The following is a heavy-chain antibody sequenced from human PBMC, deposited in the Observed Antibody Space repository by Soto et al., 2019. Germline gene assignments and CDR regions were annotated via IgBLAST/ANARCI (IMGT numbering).Heavy chain of an antibody. J-gene: IGHJ5*02. Sequence: PSETLSLTCTVSGGSVISGDYYWGCIRQPPWKGLELIGYIYYSGSTNYNPSLKSRVSISLDTSKNQFSLRLTSVTAADTAVYYCARIPVDTYMINWFDPWGQGTLVTVSS. V-gene: IGHV4-61*08. CDR3: ARIPVDTYMINWFDP. D-gene: IGHD5-18*01. CDR2: IYYSGST. CDR1: GGSVISGDYY.